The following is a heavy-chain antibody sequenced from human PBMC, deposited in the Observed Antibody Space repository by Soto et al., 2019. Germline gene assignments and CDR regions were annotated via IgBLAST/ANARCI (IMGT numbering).Heavy chain of an antibody. CDR2: IYWDDDK. CDR1: VFSLSTSGVG. J-gene: IGHJ5*02. Sequence: QITLKESGPTLVKPTQTLTLTCPFSVFSLSTSGVGVGWIRQPPGKALEWLALIYWDDDKRYSPYLKSRLTIIKHTPKNEVVLTITNMDHVDPATYYCARDYGQRVGFNRYNLFDHCGKGTLVTVSS. CDR3: ARDYGQRVGFNRYNLFDH. V-gene: IGHV2-5*02. D-gene: IGHD3-10*01.